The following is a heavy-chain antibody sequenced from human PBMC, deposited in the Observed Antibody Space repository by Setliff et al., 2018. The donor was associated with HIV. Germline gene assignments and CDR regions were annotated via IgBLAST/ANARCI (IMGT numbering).Heavy chain of an antibody. D-gene: IGHD3-10*01. V-gene: IGHV3-48*03. CDR3: ARDSVRGASRYPGGFDV. Sequence: PGGSLRLSCEASGFAFSSYEMNWVRQAPGKGLEWVAYISGSGTRTFYLDSVKGRFSISRDDARNSVYLQMNNLRAEDTAVYYCARDSVRGASRYPGGFDVWGQGAMVTVSS. J-gene: IGHJ3*01. CDR2: ISGSGTRT. CDR1: GFAFSSYE.